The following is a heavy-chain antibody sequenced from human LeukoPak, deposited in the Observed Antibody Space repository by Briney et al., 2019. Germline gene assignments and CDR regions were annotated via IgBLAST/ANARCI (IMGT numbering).Heavy chain of an antibody. V-gene: IGHV1-18*01. CDR3: ARDWENCSGGSCYAAYNWFDP. CDR2: ISAYNGNT. J-gene: IGHJ5*02. D-gene: IGHD2-15*01. Sequence: GASVNVSCKASGYTFSSYGISWVRQAAGHGLEWMGWISAYNGNTNYAQKLQGRVTMTTDTSTSTAYMELRSLRSDDTAVYYCARDWENCSGGSCYAAYNWFDPWGRGTLVTVSS. CDR1: GYTFSSYG.